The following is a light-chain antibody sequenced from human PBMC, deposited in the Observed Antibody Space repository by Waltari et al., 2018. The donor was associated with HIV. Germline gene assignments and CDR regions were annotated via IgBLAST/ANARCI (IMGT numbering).Light chain of an antibody. CDR1: HIGSKN. Sequence: SYELTQPLSVSVALGQTARITCGGNHIGSKNVHWYQRKPGQAPVLVIYRDNNRPSGIPERFSGSNSGNTATLTISRAQAGDEGDYYCQVWDSSTAIFCGGTKLAVL. V-gene: IGLV3-9*01. J-gene: IGLJ2*01. CDR3: QVWDSSTAI. CDR2: RDN.